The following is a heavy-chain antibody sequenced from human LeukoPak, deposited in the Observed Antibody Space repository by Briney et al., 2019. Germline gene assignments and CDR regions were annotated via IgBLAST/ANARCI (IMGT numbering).Heavy chain of an antibody. J-gene: IGHJ6*02. CDR1: GFAFNTYW. D-gene: IGHD6-13*01. CDR3: ARASSAAAGHYYYYAMDV. Sequence: GGSLRLSCVASGFAFNTYWMYWVRQVAGKGLVWVSRIKPDGSSTEYADSVKGRFTISRDNAKNTLYLQMNSLRAEDTALYYCARASSAAAGHYYYYAMDVWGQGTTVTVSS. CDR2: IKPDGSST. V-gene: IGHV3-74*01.